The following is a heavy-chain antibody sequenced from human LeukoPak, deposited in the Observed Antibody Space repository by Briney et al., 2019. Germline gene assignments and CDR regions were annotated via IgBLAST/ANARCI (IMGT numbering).Heavy chain of an antibody. Sequence: ASVKVSCKASGYIFTNYDVNWVRQAIGQGLEWMGWMNPKRGNTRYAQKFQGRVTITRNTSINTAYMELSSLRSEDTAVYSCVRGFTGPPIVGGDDNFDQWGQGTLVIVSS. D-gene: IGHD2-21*02. CDR3: VRGFTGPPIVGGDDNFDQ. CDR2: MNPKRGNT. J-gene: IGHJ4*02. V-gene: IGHV1-8*03. CDR1: GYIFTNYD.